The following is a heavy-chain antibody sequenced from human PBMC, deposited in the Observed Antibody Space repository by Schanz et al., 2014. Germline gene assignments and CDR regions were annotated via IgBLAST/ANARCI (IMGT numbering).Heavy chain of an antibody. Sequence: QVQLVQSGGEVKKPGASATVSCKASGYTFNNHGISWVRQAPGQGPELMGWINAHTGNTQYAQKFQGRVNMTRDTVTTTVHLELTRLRSDDTAVYYCARETTIITGGAFDVWGQGTMVTVSS. CDR1: GYTFNNHG. D-gene: IGHD3-9*01. V-gene: IGHV1-18*01. CDR2: INAHTGNT. CDR3: ARETTIITGGAFDV. J-gene: IGHJ3*01.